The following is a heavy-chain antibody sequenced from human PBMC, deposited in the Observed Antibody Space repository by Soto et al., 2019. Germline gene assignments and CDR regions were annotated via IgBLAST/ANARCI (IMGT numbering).Heavy chain of an antibody. V-gene: IGHV3-33*08. D-gene: IGHD4-17*01. CDR1: GFTFSNHG. Sequence: PGGSLRLSCAVSGFTFSNHGIHWVRQAPGKGLEWVADIRNSRINTCYADSVKGRFTISRDNAKNTLYLQMNSLRAEDTAVYYCAREADYVNWFDPWGQGTLVTVSS. J-gene: IGHJ5*02. CDR3: AREADYVNWFDP. CDR2: IRNSRINT.